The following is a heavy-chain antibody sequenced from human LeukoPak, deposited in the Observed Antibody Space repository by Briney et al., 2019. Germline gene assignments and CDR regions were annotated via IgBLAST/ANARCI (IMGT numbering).Heavy chain of an antibody. D-gene: IGHD3-22*01. CDR3: ARPYYDSTEGDY. CDR1: GYSFTGYE. J-gene: IGHJ4*02. V-gene: IGHV1-2*02. Sequence: GASVKVSCKASGYSFTGYEMHWVRQAPGQGLEWMGWINPNSGGTNYAQKFQGRVTMTRDTSISTAYMELSRLRSDDTAVYYCARPYYDSTEGDYWGQGTLVTVSS. CDR2: INPNSGGT.